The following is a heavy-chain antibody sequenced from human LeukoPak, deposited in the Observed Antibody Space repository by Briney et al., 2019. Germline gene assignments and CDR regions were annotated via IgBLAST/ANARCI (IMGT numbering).Heavy chain of an antibody. CDR3: ARAMVRGVYNWFDP. D-gene: IGHD3-10*01. CDR1: GGSISSYY. J-gene: IGHJ5*02. Sequence: SETLSLTCTVSGGSISSYYWSWIRQPPGKGLEWIGYIYYGGSTNYNPSLKSRVTISVDTSKNQFSLKLSSVTAADTAVYYCARAMVRGVYNWFDPWGQGTLVTVSS. V-gene: IGHV4-59*01. CDR2: IYYGGST.